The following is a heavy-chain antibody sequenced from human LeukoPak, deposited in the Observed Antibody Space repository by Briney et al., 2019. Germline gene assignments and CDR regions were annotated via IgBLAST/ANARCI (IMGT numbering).Heavy chain of an antibody. D-gene: IGHD4-17*01. J-gene: IGHJ4*02. CDR2: INHSGST. V-gene: IGHV4-34*01. Sequence: KPSETLSLTCAVYGGSFSGYYWSSIRQPPGKGLEWIGEINHSGSTNYNPSLKSRVTISVDTSKNQFSLKLSSVTAADTAVYYCARDHDYGDYEDPPGYWGQGTLVTVSS. CDR1: GGSFSGYY. CDR3: ARDHDYGDYEDPPGY.